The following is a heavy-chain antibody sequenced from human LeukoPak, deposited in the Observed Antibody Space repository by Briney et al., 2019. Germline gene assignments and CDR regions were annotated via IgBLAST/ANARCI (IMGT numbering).Heavy chain of an antibody. CDR3: ARSPTFPDAFDI. CDR1: GGTISSYY. J-gene: IGHJ3*02. Sequence: PSETLSLTCTGSGGTISSYYWSWIRQPAGKGLEWIGRIYTSGSTNYNPSLKSRVTISVDKSKNQFSLKLSSVTAADTAVYYCARSPTFPDAFDIWGQGTMVTVSS. CDR2: IYTSGST. V-gene: IGHV4-4*07. D-gene: IGHD2/OR15-2a*01.